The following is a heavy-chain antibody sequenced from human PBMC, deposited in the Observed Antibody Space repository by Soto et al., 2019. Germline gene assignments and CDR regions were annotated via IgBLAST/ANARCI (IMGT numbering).Heavy chain of an antibody. V-gene: IGHV3-30-3*01. D-gene: IGHD3-10*01. CDR1: GFTFISYA. J-gene: IGHJ4*02. CDR3: ARDGSRTGGPYFDY. CDR2: ISYDGSNK. Sequence: GGSLRLSCAASGFTFISYAMHWVRQAPGKGLEWVAVISYDGSNKYYADSVKGRFTISRDNSKNTLYLQMNSLRAEDTAVYYCARDGSRTGGPYFDYWGQGTLVTVSS.